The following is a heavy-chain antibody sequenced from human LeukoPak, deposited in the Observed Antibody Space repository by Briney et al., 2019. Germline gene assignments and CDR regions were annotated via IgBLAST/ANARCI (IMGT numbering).Heavy chain of an antibody. V-gene: IGHV5-51*01. CDR1: GYSFTSYW. CDR2: IYLGDSDT. J-gene: IGHJ4*02. Sequence: GESLKISCRGSGYSFTSYWIGWVRQIPGKGLEWMGIIYLGDSDTRYSPSFQGQATITADKSISTAYLEGSSLKASDTAMYYCARQGTGSYDYWGQGTLVTVSS. CDR3: ARQGTGSYDY. D-gene: IGHD1-26*01.